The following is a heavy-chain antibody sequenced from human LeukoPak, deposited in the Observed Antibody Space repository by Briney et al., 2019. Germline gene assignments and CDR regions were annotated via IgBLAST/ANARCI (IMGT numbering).Heavy chain of an antibody. J-gene: IGHJ4*02. Sequence: GGSLRLSCVASGFIFSGYAMNWVRQAPGKGLEWVSSINSGSSYKAYADSMKGRFTISRDNAKNSLYLEMNSLRAEDTAVYYCANEEGFWGQGTLVTVSS. V-gene: IGHV3-21*01. CDR2: INSGSSYK. CDR3: ANEEGF. CDR1: GFIFSGYA.